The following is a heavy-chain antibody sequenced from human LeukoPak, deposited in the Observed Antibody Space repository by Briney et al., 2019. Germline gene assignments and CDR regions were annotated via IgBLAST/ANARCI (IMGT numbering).Heavy chain of an antibody. Sequence: PGGSLRLSCAASGFSFNTYSMNWVRQAPGKGLEWVSSISSTSARMFYADSVKGRFSISRDNAKNSLFLQMNSLRVEDTAVYYCTSRYCTTTNCYSFDNWGHGTLVTVSS. J-gene: IGHJ3*02. CDR2: ISSTSARM. D-gene: IGHD2-2*01. V-gene: IGHV3-21*01. CDR3: TSRYCTTTNCYSFDN. CDR1: GFSFNTYS.